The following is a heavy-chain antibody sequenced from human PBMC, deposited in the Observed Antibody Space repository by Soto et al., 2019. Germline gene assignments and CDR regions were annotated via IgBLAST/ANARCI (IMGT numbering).Heavy chain of an antibody. CDR2: ISWNSCSI. CDR1: GFTFDDYS. J-gene: IGHJ6*02. Sequence: EVPLVESGGCWVQPGRSRRLSCAASGFTFDDYSIHWVRQAPGKGLEWVSGISWNSCSIGYADAVKGRFTISRDNAKYSLYLQMNSLRAEDTALYSCAKDGITMGRGVISYYGMDFWGQGTTVTVS. CDR3: AKDGITMGRGVISYYGMDF. V-gene: IGHV3-9*01. D-gene: IGHD3-10*01.